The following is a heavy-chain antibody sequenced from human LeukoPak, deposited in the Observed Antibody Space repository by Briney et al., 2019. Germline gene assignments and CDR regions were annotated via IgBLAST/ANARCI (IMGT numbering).Heavy chain of an antibody. Sequence: ASVKVSCKASGYTFTSYGIGWVRQARGQGLEWMGWVSPYNSNTNPAQNLQGRVTMTTDTSTSTAYMELRSLRSDDTAVYYCARDLGYSSSSPPGYWGQGTLVTVTS. CDR3: ARDLGYSSSSPPGY. CDR2: VSPYNSNT. V-gene: IGHV1-18*01. CDR1: GYTFTSYG. D-gene: IGHD6-6*01. J-gene: IGHJ4*02.